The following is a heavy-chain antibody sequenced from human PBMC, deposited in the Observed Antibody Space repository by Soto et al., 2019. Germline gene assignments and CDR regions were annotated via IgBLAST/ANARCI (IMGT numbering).Heavy chain of an antibody. CDR2: ISYDGSNK. CDR3: ANIYYDSSGYYYDDYYYYYGMDV. J-gene: IGHJ6*02. Sequence: QVQLVESGGGVVQPGRSLRLSCAASGFTFSSYGMHWVRQAPGKGLEWVAVISYDGSNKYYADSVKGRFTISRDNSKNTLYLQMNSLRAEDTAVYYCANIYYDSSGYYYDDYYYYYGMDVSGQGTTVTVSS. CDR1: GFTFSSYG. D-gene: IGHD3-22*01. V-gene: IGHV3-30*18.